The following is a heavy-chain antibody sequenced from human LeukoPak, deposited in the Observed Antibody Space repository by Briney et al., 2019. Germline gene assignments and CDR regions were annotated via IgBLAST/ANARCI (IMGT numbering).Heavy chain of an antibody. D-gene: IGHD6-6*01. CDR3: ARTKRLNWAPARHFDY. Sequence: SETLSLTCAVYGGSFSGYYWSWIRQPPGKGLEWIGEINHSGSTNYNPSFKSRVTISVDTSKNQFSLKLSSVTAADTAVYYCARTKRLNWAPARHFDYWGQGTLVTVSS. CDR1: GGSFSGYY. J-gene: IGHJ4*02. V-gene: IGHV4-34*01. CDR2: INHSGST.